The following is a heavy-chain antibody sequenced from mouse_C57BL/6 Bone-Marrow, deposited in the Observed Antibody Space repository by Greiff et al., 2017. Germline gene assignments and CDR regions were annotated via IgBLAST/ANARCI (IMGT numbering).Heavy chain of an antibody. CDR2: IWSGGST. J-gene: IGHJ1*03. V-gene: IGHV2-2*01. CDR3: ARNLGITTDWYCDV. D-gene: IGHD1-1*01. CDR1: GFSLTSYG. Sequence: VMLVESGPGLVQPSQSLSITCTVSGFSLTSYGVHWVRQSPGKGLEWLGVIWSGGSTDYNAAFISRLSISKDNSKSQVFFIMNSLQADDTAIYYCARNLGITTDWYCDVWGTGTTVTVSS.